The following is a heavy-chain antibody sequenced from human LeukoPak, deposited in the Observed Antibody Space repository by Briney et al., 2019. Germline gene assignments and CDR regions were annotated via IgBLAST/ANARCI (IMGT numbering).Heavy chain of an antibody. V-gene: IGHV4-59*08. D-gene: IGHD6-19*01. Sequence: PSETLSLTCTVPGGSISSYYWSWIRQPPGKGLEWIGYIYYSGSTNYNPSLKSRVTISVDTSKNQFSLKLSSVTAADTAVYYCARQQGEAVAGRYNYYYMDVWGKGTTVTVSS. CDR3: ARQQGEAVAGRYNYYYMDV. J-gene: IGHJ6*03. CDR2: IYYSGST. CDR1: GGSISSYY.